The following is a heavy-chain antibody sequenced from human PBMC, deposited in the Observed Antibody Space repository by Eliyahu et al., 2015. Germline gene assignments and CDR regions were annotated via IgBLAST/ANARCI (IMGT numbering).Heavy chain of an antibody. CDR1: GFTFXXXS. D-gene: IGHD3-16*02. CDR3: ARVKVLRELSAWGYYYYGMDV. Sequence: EVQLVESGGGXVKPGGSLRXSCAASGFTFXXXSXNXXRQAPGKGLEWVSSISSSSSYIYYADSVKGRFTISRDNAKNSLYLQMNSLRAEDTAVYYCARVKVLRELSAWGYYYYGMDVWGQGTTVTVSS. CDR2: ISSSSSYI. V-gene: IGHV3-21*01. J-gene: IGHJ6*02.